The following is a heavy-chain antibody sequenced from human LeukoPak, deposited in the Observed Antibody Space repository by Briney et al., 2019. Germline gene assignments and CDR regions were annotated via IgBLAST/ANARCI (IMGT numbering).Heavy chain of an antibody. V-gene: IGHV4-39*01. Sequence: PSETLSLTCTVSGGSISSSGYYWGWIRQPPGKVLDWIGSIYYSGSAYYNPSLQGRVAISVDTSKNEFSLKVSSVTAADTAVYYCARHVKASATMGQFQDWGQGTLVSVSS. D-gene: IGHD2-15*01. CDR2: IYYSGSA. CDR1: GGSISSSGYY. J-gene: IGHJ1*01. CDR3: ARHVKASATMGQFQD.